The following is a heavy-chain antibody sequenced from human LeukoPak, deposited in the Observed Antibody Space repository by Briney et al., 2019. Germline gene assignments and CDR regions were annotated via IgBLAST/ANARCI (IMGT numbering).Heavy chain of an antibody. CDR1: GFTFGTFA. Sequence: GGSLRLSCAASGFTFGTFAMTWVRQAPGKGLEWVSTVSDSGDVTYSADSVKGRFTISRDNSGNTLLLRMVSLRAEDTAVYYCARYPSYSYSLDYWGPGTLVTVSS. CDR2: VSDSGDVT. D-gene: IGHD5-18*01. J-gene: IGHJ4*02. V-gene: IGHV3-23*01. CDR3: ARYPSYSYSLDY.